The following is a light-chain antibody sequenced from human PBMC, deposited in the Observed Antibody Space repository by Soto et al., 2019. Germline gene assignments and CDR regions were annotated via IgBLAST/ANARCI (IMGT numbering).Light chain of an antibody. CDR2: VAS. J-gene: IGKJ2*01. V-gene: IGKV2-28*01. Sequence: DIVMTQSPLSLSVTPGEPASISCRSSQSLLHSNGYTYLDWYLQKPGQSPQLLIYVASSRASGVPDRCSASGSGTDVTLTISRVEAEDVGVYYCMQALQTPVHFGQGTKLEI. CDR3: MQALQTPVH. CDR1: QSLLHSNGYTY.